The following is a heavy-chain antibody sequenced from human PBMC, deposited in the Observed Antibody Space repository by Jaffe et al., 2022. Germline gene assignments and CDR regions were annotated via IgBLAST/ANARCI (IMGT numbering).Heavy chain of an antibody. Sequence: EVQLLDSGGGLVQPGGSLRLSCAASGFNFRSYGMTWVRQAPGKGLEWVSSISAGGAATYYLDSVRGRFTISRDNSKNTLYLQMNSLRVEDTAKYYCANQGDEYGDYARLRYFQHWGQGTQVTVSS. CDR1: GFNFRSYG. J-gene: IGHJ1*01. CDR3: ANQGDEYGDYARLRYFQH. CDR2: ISAGGAAT. D-gene: IGHD4-17*01. V-gene: IGHV3-23*01.